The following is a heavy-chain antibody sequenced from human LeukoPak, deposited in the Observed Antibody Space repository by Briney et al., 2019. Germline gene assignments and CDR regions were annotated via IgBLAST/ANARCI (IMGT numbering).Heavy chain of an antibody. J-gene: IGHJ4*02. D-gene: IGHD2-15*01. Sequence: GASVKVSCKASGYTFTGYYMHWVRQAPGQGLEWMGWISAYNGNTNYAQNLQGRVTMTTDTSTSTAYMELRSLRSDDTAVYYCARDRVVVAATCDYWGQGTLVTVSS. CDR2: ISAYNGNT. CDR3: ARDRVVVAATCDY. CDR1: GYTFTGYY. V-gene: IGHV1-18*04.